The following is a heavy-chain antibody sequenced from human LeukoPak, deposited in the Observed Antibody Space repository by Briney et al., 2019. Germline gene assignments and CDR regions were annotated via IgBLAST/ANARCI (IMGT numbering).Heavy chain of an antibody. CDR2: IYYSGST. D-gene: IGHD2-15*01. V-gene: IGHV4-39*07. CDR1: GGSISSSGYY. J-gene: IGHJ6*02. Sequence: SETLSLTCTVSGGSISSSGYYWGWIRQPPGKGLEWIGSIYYSGSTYYNPSLKSRVTISVDTSKNQFSLKLSSVTAADTAVYYCARDSGIVVVVAAGPYYYYGMDVWGQGTTVTVSS. CDR3: ARDSGIVVVVAAGPYYYYGMDV.